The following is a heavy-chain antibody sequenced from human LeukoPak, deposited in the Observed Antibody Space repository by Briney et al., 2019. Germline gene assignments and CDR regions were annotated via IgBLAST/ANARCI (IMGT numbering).Heavy chain of an antibody. Sequence: GGSLRLSCAASGFTFSSYGMHWVRQAPGKGLEWVAVISYDGSNKYYADSVKGRFTISRDNSKNTLYLQMNSLRAEDTAVYYCAKDKASPFSFAYYYGSGSLDYWGQGTLVTVSS. J-gene: IGHJ4*02. V-gene: IGHV3-30*18. CDR3: AKDKASPFSFAYYYGSGSLDY. CDR1: GFTFSSYG. D-gene: IGHD3-10*01. CDR2: ISYDGSNK.